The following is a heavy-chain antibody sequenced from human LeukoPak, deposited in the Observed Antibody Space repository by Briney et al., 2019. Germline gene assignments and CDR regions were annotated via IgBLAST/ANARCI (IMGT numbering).Heavy chain of an antibody. J-gene: IGHJ4*02. Sequence: GGALRLSCAASGFTFSSYAMSWVRQAPGKGLEWVSLIYSGAGTYYADSVKGRFTISRDNSKNTLYPQMSSLRAEDTAIYYCARSEHSRSSFDYWGQGTLVTVSS. V-gene: IGHV3-23*03. CDR1: GFTFSSYA. CDR3: ARSEHSRSSFDY. CDR2: IYSGAGT. D-gene: IGHD6-6*01.